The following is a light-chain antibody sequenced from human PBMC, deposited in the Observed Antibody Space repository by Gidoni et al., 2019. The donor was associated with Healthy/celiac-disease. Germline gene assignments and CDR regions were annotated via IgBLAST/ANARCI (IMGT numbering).Light chain of an antibody. V-gene: IGLV1-51*01. Sequence: SVLTPPPSVSAAPGQKVTISCSGSSSNIGNNYVSWYQQLPGTAPKLLIYDNNKRPAGIPDRFSGSKAGTSATRGITGLQTGDEADYYCGTWDSSLSAVVFGGGTKLTVL. CDR2: DNN. CDR3: GTWDSSLSAVV. CDR1: SSNIGNNY. J-gene: IGLJ2*01.